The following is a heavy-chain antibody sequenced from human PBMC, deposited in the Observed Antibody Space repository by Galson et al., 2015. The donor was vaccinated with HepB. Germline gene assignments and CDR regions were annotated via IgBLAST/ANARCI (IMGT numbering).Heavy chain of an antibody. D-gene: IGHD2-2*01. V-gene: IGHV3-30*03. CDR1: GFTFSSYG. Sequence: SLRLSCAASGFTFSSYGMHWVRQAPGKGLEWVAVISYDGSNKYYADSVKGRFTISRDNSKNTLYLQMNSLRAEDTAVYYCEGRLPAADYWGQGTLVTVSS. J-gene: IGHJ4*02. CDR3: EGRLPAADY. CDR2: ISYDGSNK.